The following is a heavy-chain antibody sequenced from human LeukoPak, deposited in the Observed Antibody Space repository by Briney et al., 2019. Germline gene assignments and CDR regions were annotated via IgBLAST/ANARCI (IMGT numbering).Heavy chain of an antibody. Sequence: GGSLRLSCAASGFTFSSYGMSWVRQAPGKGLEWVSAISGSGDRTYYADSVKGRFTISRDNAKNTLNLQMNSLRAEDTAVYYCARDLGQYYDTSDNWFDPWGQGTLVTVSS. D-gene: IGHD3-22*01. CDR2: ISGSGDRT. CDR1: GFTFSSYG. J-gene: IGHJ5*02. V-gene: IGHV3-23*01. CDR3: ARDLGQYYDTSDNWFDP.